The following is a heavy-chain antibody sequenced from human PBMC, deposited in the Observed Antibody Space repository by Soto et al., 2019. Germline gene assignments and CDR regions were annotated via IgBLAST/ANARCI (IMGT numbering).Heavy chain of an antibody. CDR2: ISSSSNSI. V-gene: IGHV3-48*02. Sequence: WGSLRLSCAASGVTFSSDSMNWVRQAPGKGLEWVWYISSSSNSIYYANSVKSRFTISTDNAKNSLFLPMNSLRDADTAVYSCASDIPLARWVGGMDVWGQGTPVTVSS. J-gene: IGHJ6*02. D-gene: IGHD1-26*01. CDR3: ASDIPLARWVGGMDV. CDR1: GVTFSSDS.